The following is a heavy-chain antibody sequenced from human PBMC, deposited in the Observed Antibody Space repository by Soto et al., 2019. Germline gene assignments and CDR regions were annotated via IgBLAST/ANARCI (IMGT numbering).Heavy chain of an antibody. V-gene: IGHV3-30*18. CDR3: AKDPLSGIAAAIGWFDP. J-gene: IGHJ5*02. Sequence: QVQLVESGGGVVQPGRSLSLSCAASGFTFSSYGMHWVRQAPGKGLEWVAVISYDGSNKYYADSVKGRFTISRDNSKNTLYLQMNSLRAEDTAVYYCAKDPLSGIAAAIGWFDPWGQGTLVTVSS. D-gene: IGHD6-13*01. CDR1: GFTFSSYG. CDR2: ISYDGSNK.